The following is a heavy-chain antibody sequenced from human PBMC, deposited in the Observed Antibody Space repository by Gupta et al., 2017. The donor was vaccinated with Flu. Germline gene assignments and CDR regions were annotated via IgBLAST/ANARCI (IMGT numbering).Heavy chain of an antibody. V-gene: IGHV3-48*03. J-gene: IGHJ4*02. CDR3: ARCHWDS. CDR1: GFTFSGYD. Sequence: EVQLVESGGGLVQPGGSLRLSCAASGFTFSGYDMSWVRQAPGKGLEWVSFISSSGVPYYTDSVKGRFTSSRDNAKNSVYLQMDSLRAEDTAVYYCARCHWDSWGQGTLVTVSS. CDR2: ISSSGVP.